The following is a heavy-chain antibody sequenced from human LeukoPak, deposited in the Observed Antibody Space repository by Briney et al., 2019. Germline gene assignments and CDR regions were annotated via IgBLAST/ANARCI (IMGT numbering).Heavy chain of an antibody. CDR3: ARVRGYYYYMDV. CDR1: GFTFSNYC. V-gene: IGHV3-7*01. Sequence: PGGSLRLSCAASGFTFSNYCMSWVRQAPGKGLEWVANIKQDGSEKYYVDSVKGRFTISRDNAKNSLYLQMNSLRAEDTAMYYCARVRGYYYYMDVWGKGTTVTVSS. CDR2: IKQDGSEK. J-gene: IGHJ6*03.